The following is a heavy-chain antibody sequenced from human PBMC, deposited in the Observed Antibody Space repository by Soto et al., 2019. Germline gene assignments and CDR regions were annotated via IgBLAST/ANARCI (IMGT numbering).Heavy chain of an antibody. Sequence: QVQLVQSGPEVTKPGASVKVSCKASGYSFIGYFLHWIRQAPGQGLEWMGWINPNSGATNQAQKFQGRVTMARDRYITTAYLELSRLASDDTAIYFCARDAVSTIGDFDYWGQGTLVTVSS. CDR1: GYSFIGYF. V-gene: IGHV1-2*02. D-gene: IGHD5-12*01. J-gene: IGHJ4*02. CDR3: ARDAVSTIGDFDY. CDR2: INPNSGAT.